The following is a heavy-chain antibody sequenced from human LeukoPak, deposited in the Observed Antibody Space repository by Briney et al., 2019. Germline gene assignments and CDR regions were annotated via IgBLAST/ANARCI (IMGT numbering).Heavy chain of an antibody. V-gene: IGHV3-64*01. CDR1: GFTFSSYA. J-gene: IGHJ3*02. D-gene: IGHD3-22*01. CDR2: ISSNGGST. Sequence: GGSLRLSCAASGFTFSSYAMHWVRQAPGKGLEYVSAISSNGGSTYYANSVKGRFTISRDNSKNTLYLQMGSLRAEDMAVYYCARIRLDYSETRIVSFDIWGQGTMVTVSS. CDR3: ARIRLDYSETRIVSFDI.